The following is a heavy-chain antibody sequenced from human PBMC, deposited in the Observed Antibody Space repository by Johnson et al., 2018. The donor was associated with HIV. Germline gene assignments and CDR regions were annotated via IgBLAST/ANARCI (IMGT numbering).Heavy chain of an antibody. CDR3: ARDNGAVAGPEGAFDI. D-gene: IGHD6-19*01. CDR1: GFTFSSYA. V-gene: IGHV3-30-3*01. J-gene: IGHJ3*02. CDR2: ISYDGSNK. Sequence: QVQLVESGGNVVRPGGSLRLSCAASGFTFSSYAMHWVRQAPGKGLEWVAVISYDGSNKYYADSVKGRFTISRDNSKNTLYLQMNSLRAEDTAVYYCARDNGAVAGPEGAFDIWG.